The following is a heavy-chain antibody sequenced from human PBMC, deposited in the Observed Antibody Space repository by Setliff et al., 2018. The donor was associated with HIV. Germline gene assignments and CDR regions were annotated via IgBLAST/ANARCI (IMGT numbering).Heavy chain of an antibody. V-gene: IGHV4-39*01. J-gene: IGHJ4*01. Sequence: PSETLSLTCAVSNGSISRSSYYWGWIRQPPGKGPEWVGSIYYSGSTCYSPSLKSRVTISVDTSKRQFFLHLTAVTAADTAVYFCASTDNTGYKIDYWGQGALVTVS. CDR1: NGSISRSSYY. CDR3: ASTDNTGYKIDY. D-gene: IGHD3-10*01. CDR2: IYYSGST.